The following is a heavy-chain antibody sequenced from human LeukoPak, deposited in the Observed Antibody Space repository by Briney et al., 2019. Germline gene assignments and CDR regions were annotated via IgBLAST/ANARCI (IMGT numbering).Heavy chain of an antibody. V-gene: IGHV3-66*01. CDR1: GFTVSSNY. Sequence: GGSLRLSCAASGFTVSSNYMSWVRQAPGKGLEWVSVIYSGGSTYYADSVKGRFTISRDNSKNTLYLQMNSLRDEDTAVYYCARGIYYDSSGYFDYWGQGTLVTVSS. CDR2: IYSGGST. D-gene: IGHD3-22*01. J-gene: IGHJ4*02. CDR3: ARGIYYDSSGYFDY.